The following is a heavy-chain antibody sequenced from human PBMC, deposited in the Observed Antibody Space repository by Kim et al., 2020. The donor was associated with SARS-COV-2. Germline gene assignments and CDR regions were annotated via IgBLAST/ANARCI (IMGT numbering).Heavy chain of an antibody. CDR1: GGSISSYY. D-gene: IGHD2-15*01. CDR3: ARGVVVVVAAMNYGMDV. J-gene: IGHJ6*02. CDR2: IYYSGST. V-gene: IGHV4-59*01. Sequence: SETLSLTCTVSGGSISSYYWSWIRQPPGKGLEWIGYIYYSGSTNYNPSLKSRVTISVDTSKNQFSLKLSSVTAADTAVYYCARGVVVVVAAMNYGMDVWGQGTTVTVSS.